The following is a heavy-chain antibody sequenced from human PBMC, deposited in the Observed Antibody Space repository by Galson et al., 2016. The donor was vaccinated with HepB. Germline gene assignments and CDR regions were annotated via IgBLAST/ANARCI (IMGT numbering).Heavy chain of an antibody. CDR2: IGLAGDT. J-gene: IGHJ2*01. CDR1: GFTFSTGD. V-gene: IGHV3-13*01. D-gene: IGHD3-16*01. CDR3: ARARSVGLGQWTGYVDL. Sequence: SLRLSCAASGFTFSTGDLHWVRQATGKGLEWVSAIGLAGDTYYLDSVRGRFTISRENVRNSLYLQMTSMGAGDTAVYYCARARSVGLGQWTGYVDLWGRGTLVTVSS.